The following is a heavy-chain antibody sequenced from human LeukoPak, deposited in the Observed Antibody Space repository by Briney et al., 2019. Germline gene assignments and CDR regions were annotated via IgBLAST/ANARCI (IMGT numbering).Heavy chain of an antibody. D-gene: IGHD6-25*01. CDR2: IWSHGNRK. CDR1: GFSFSSYG. V-gene: IGHV3-33*01. Sequence: PGGSLRLSCIPSGFSFSSYGMHWVRQAPGKGLEWVAVIWSHGNRKHHSDSVEGRFAISRDNSKNILYLQMNNLRAEDTALYYCARDSAADDNDFDVWDQGTMVTVSS. J-gene: IGHJ3*01. CDR3: ARDSAADDNDFDV.